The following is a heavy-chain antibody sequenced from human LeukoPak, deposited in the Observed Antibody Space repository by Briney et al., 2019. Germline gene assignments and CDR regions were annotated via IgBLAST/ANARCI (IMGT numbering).Heavy chain of an antibody. CDR2: MNQDGRQI. Sequence: PGGSLRLSCAASGFTFREYWMTWVRQSPGKGLEWVANMNQDGRQIYYLDSVKGRFAISRDNAGNSLYLQMNSLRAEDSAVYYCAKYYDILTGYFDAFDIWGQGTMVTVSS. J-gene: IGHJ3*02. V-gene: IGHV3-7*03. D-gene: IGHD3-9*01. CDR3: AKYYDILTGYFDAFDI. CDR1: GFTFREYW.